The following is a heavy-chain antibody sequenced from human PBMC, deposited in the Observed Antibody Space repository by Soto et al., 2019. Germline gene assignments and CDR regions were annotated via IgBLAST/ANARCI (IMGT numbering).Heavy chain of an antibody. CDR1: GYTFTSYG. Sequence: ASVKVSCKASGYTFTSYGISWVRQAPGQGLEWMGWISAYNGNTNYAQKLQGRVTMTTDTSTSTAYMELRSLRSDDTAVYYCARVSYYDSSGKGMYYYYYGMDVWGQGTTVTVSS. CDR2: ISAYNGNT. D-gene: IGHD3-22*01. V-gene: IGHV1-18*04. CDR3: ARVSYYDSSGKGMYYYYYGMDV. J-gene: IGHJ6*02.